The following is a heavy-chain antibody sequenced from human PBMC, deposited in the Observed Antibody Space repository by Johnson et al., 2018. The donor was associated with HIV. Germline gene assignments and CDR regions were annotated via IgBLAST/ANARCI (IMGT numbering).Heavy chain of an antibody. CDR2: IRYDGSGK. Sequence: QVQLVESGGGVVQPGGSLTLSCAASGFVFSDYVMHWVRQAPGKGLDWVTFIRYDGSGKYYADSVKGRFTISRDNSKNTLYLQMNSLRAEDTAVYYCAREGFWGSGSYYNPDAFDIWGQGTIVTVSS. V-gene: IGHV3-30*02. D-gene: IGHD3-10*01. CDR3: AREGFWGSGSYYNPDAFDI. J-gene: IGHJ3*02. CDR1: GFVFSDYV.